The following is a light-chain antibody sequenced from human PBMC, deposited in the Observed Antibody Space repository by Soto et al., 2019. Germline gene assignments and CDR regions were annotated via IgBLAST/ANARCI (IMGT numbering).Light chain of an antibody. CDR2: AAS. J-gene: IGKJ4*01. CDR1: QGISSY. Sequence: IPLTQSPSSLSASVGDRVTITCRASQGISSYLTWYQQKPGKAPKLLIYAASTLHSGVPSKFSGSGSGTDFTLTISSLQPEDFATYYCQQLNSYPLTFGGGTKVDIK. CDR3: QQLNSYPLT. V-gene: IGKV1-9*01.